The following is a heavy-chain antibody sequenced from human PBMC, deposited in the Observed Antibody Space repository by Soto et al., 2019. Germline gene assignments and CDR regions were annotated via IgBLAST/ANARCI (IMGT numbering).Heavy chain of an antibody. CDR2: IKSISDGETT. V-gene: IGHV3-15*07. J-gene: IGHJ4*02. CDR1: GFTFSHAW. Sequence: LLVESGGGFVQPGGSLRLSCVASGFTFSHAWMDWVRQAPGKGLEWVGRIKSISDGETTNYDASVAGRFTISRDDSKNTLFLHVNSPKTEDTGVYYCTRRIAVAGTYYFDSWGQGTLVTVSS. CDR3: TRRIAVAGTYYFDS. D-gene: IGHD6-19*01.